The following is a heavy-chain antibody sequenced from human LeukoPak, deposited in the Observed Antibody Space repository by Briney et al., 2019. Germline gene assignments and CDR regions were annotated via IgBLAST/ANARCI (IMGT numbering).Heavy chain of an antibody. CDR1: GFTFSSYA. V-gene: IGHV3-30*04. CDR2: ISYDGSNK. Sequence: GGSLRLSCAASGFTFSSYAMRWVRQAPGKGLEWVAVISYDGSNKYYADSVKGRFTISRDNSKNTLYLEMNSLRAEDTAVYYCARNIGGGIAAAGLFDYWGQGTLVTVSS. J-gene: IGHJ4*02. CDR3: ARNIGGGIAAAGLFDY. D-gene: IGHD6-13*01.